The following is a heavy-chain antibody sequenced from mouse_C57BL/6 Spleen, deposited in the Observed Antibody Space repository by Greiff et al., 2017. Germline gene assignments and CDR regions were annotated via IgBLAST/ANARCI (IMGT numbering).Heavy chain of an antibody. J-gene: IGHJ1*03. CDR2: IYPGGGYT. Sequence: QVQLQQSGAELVRPGTSVKMSCKASGYTFTNYWIGWAKQRPGHGLEWIGDIYPGGGYTNYNEKFKGKATLTADKSSSTAYMQFSSLTSEDSAIYYCARGRVAKETSWYFDVWGTGTTVTVSS. D-gene: IGHD1-1*01. CDR3: ARGRVAKETSWYFDV. V-gene: IGHV1-63*01. CDR1: GYTFTNYW.